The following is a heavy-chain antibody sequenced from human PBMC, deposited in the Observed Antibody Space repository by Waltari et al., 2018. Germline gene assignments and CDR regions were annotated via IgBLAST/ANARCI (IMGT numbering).Heavy chain of an antibody. D-gene: IGHD6-19*01. V-gene: IGHV3-7*03. CDR3: IRDYGSPY. CDR2: INKDVTET. Sequence: EAQQVESGGDLVQPGGSLRLSCVVSGFTLSNYWMSWVRQAPGKGLEGVANINKDVTETYYVDSVRGRFTISKDDAKNSVYLQMNSLKVEDTAVYYCIRDYGSPYWGQGTLVTVSS. CDR1: GFTLSNYW. J-gene: IGHJ4*02.